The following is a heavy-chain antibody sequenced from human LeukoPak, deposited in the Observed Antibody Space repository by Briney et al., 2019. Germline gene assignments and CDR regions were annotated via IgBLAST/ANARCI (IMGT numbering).Heavy chain of an antibody. D-gene: IGHD6-13*01. Sequence: PGGSLRLSCVASGFSFSSYSMNWVRQAPGKGLKWVSYISGSSNRIFYADSVKGRFTICRDNAENSLYLQMNSLRAEDTAVYYCARARDSSWDYWGQGTLVTVSS. CDR2: ISGSSNRI. V-gene: IGHV3-48*01. CDR1: GFSFSSYS. J-gene: IGHJ4*02. CDR3: ARARDSSWDY.